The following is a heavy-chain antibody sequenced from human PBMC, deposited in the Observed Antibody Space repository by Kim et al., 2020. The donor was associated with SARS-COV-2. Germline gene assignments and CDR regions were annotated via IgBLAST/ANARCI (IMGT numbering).Heavy chain of an antibody. D-gene: IGHD5-18*01. V-gene: IGHV3-30*01. CDR3: ARDSYGYDY. CDR2: TNK. Sequence: TNKYYADSVKGRLTNARVHTKNTLYLHMNSRRAEDTAVYYCARDSYGYDYWGQGTLVTVSS. J-gene: IGHJ4*02.